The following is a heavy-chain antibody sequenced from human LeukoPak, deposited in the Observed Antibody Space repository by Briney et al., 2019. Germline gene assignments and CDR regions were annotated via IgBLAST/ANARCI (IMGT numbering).Heavy chain of an antibody. J-gene: IGHJ6*03. CDR1: GFTFSSYS. CDR3: ARAALGRPAADYYYMDV. D-gene: IGHD2-2*01. Sequence: GGPLRLSCAASGFTFSSYSMNWVRQAPGKGLEWVSYISSSSSTIYYADSVKGRFTISRDNAKNSLYLQMNSLRAEDTAVYYCARAALGRPAADYYYMDVWGKGTTVTVSS. CDR2: ISSSSSTI. V-gene: IGHV3-48*01.